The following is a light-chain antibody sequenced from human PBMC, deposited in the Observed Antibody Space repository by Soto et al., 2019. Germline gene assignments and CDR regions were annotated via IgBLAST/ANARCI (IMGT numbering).Light chain of an antibody. CDR3: AAWSGSLSGLV. J-gene: IGLJ3*02. CDR2: EVS. Sequence: QSALTQPASVSGSPGQSITISCTGTSSDFGAYKYVSWYQQYPGKAPKVMIYEVSNRASGVSNRFSGSKSGYTASLTISGLQAEDEADYYCAAWSGSLSGLVFGGGTKLTVL. V-gene: IGLV2-14*01. CDR1: SSDFGAYKY.